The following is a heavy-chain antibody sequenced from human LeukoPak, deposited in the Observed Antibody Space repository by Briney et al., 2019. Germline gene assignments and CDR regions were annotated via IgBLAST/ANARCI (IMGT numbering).Heavy chain of an antibody. CDR3: ARELPFDY. V-gene: IGHV3-74*01. J-gene: IGHJ4*02. D-gene: IGHD1-26*01. CDR1: GFTFSTYW. CDR2: ISCDGSNT. Sequence: PGGSLRLSCAASGFTFSTYWMHWVRQAPGKGLVWVSRISCDGSNTNYADSVKGRFSISRDNAKNTLYLQMNSLRAQDTAVYYCARELPFDYWGQGTLVTVSS.